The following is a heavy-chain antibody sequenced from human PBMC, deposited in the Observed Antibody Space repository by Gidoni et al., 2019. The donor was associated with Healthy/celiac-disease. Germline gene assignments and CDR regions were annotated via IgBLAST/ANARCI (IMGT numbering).Heavy chain of an antibody. CDR2: INHSGRT. CDR1: GGSFSGYS. Sequence: QVQLQQWGAGLLKPSETLSLTCAVDGGSFSGYSWSWIRRPPGKGLEWIGEINHSGRTNYNPSLKCRVTISVDTSKNQFSLKLCSVTAADTAVYYCARLYYDYVWGSYRYPPGFDYWGQGTLVTVSS. J-gene: IGHJ4*02. D-gene: IGHD3-16*02. V-gene: IGHV4-34*01. CDR3: ARLYYDYVWGSYRYPPGFDY.